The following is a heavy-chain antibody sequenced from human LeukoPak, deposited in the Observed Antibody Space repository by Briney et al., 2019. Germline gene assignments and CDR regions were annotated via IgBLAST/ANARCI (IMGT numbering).Heavy chain of an antibody. Sequence: GGSLRPSCAASGFTFSNYGMHWVRQAPGKGLEWVVVISYDGSNKYYADSVKGRFTISRDNSKNTLYLQMNSLRAEDTAVYYCANGYYYGSGSYYKEAFDIWGQGTMVTFSS. CDR3: ANGYYYGSGSYYKEAFDI. V-gene: IGHV3-30*18. D-gene: IGHD3-10*01. CDR1: GFTFSNYG. CDR2: ISYDGSNK. J-gene: IGHJ3*02.